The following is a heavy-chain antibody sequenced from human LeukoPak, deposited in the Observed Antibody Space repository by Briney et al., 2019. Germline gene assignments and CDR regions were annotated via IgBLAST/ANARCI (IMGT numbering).Heavy chain of an antibody. CDR3: ARDVGYGGNSWDHWFDP. V-gene: IGHV3-7*01. D-gene: IGHD4-23*01. Sequence: GGSLRLSCAASGFTFISYWMSWVRQAPGKGLEWVANIKQDGSEKYYVDSVKGRFTISRDNAKNSLYLQMNSLRAEDTAVYYCARDVGYGGNSWDHWFDPWGQGTLVTVSS. CDR2: IKQDGSEK. CDR1: GFTFISYW. J-gene: IGHJ5*02.